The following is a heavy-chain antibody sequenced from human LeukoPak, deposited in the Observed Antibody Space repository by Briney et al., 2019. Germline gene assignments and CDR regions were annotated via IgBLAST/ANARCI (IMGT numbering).Heavy chain of an antibody. CDR2: VYHSGT. V-gene: IGHV4-38-2*02. Sequence: SETLSLTCTVSGYSIGSGHYWAWIRQPPGKGLEWIGCVYHSGTYYKSSLTSRVTISMDTSKNQFSLKLTSVTAADSAFYYCAKSSGGGGHDSWGQGTLVTVSS. J-gene: IGHJ5*01. CDR3: AKSSGGGGHDS. D-gene: IGHD6-25*01. CDR1: GYSIGSGHY.